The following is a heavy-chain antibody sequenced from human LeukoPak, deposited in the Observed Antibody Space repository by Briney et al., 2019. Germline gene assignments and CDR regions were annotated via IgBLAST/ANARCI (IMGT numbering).Heavy chain of an antibody. D-gene: IGHD2-15*01. CDR2: ISWNSGSI. CDR3: AKGSYCSGGSCYSIAYFDY. V-gene: IGHV3-9*01. CDR1: GFTFDDYA. Sequence: PGRSLRLSYAASGFTFDDYAMHWVRQAPGKGLEWVSGISWNSGSIGYADSVKGRFTISRDNAKNSLYLQMNSLRAEDTALYYCAKGSYCSGGSCYSIAYFDYWGQGTLVTVSS. J-gene: IGHJ4*02.